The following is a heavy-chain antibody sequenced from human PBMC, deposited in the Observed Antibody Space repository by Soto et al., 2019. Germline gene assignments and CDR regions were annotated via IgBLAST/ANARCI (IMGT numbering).Heavy chain of an antibody. Sequence: EVQLLESGGGLIQPGGSLRLSCAASGFTFTTYAMSWVRQAPGKGLEWVSGISASGDITYYADSVKGRFTISRDSSVKILYFQMKRLRAEDKGIYFCAKNSEFSPWGLNRRGQGTLVTVSS. CDR2: ISASGDIT. CDR1: GFTFTTYA. V-gene: IGHV3-23*01. D-gene: IGHD3-16*01. J-gene: IGHJ4*02. CDR3: AKNSEFSPWGLNR.